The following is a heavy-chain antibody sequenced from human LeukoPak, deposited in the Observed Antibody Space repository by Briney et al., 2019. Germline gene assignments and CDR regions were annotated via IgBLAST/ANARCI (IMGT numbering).Heavy chain of an antibody. J-gene: IGHJ3*02. V-gene: IGHV1-18*04. CDR3: AIPVPGTTDAFDI. Sequence: ASVKVSCKGSGYTLSNHAFSWVRQAPGQGLEWMGWISADNGNTNHAQKFQGRVSLTTDTSTSTAYMELRSLRSDDTAVYYCAIPVPGTTDAFDIWGQGTMVTVSS. CDR1: GYTLSNHA. D-gene: IGHD1-1*01. CDR2: ISADNGNT.